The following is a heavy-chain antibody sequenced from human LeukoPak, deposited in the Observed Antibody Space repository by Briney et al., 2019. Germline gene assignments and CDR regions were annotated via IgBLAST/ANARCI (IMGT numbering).Heavy chain of an antibody. CDR2: INAGNGNT. D-gene: IGHD6-19*01. CDR1: GYTFTSYA. Sequence: ASVKVSCKASGYTFTSYAMHWVRQAPGQRLEWMGWINAGNGNTKYSQKFQGRVTITRDTSASTAYMELSSLRSEDTAVYYCARGLDPGYSSGVLLTWGQGTLVTVSS. V-gene: IGHV1-3*01. J-gene: IGHJ5*02. CDR3: ARGLDPGYSSGVLLT.